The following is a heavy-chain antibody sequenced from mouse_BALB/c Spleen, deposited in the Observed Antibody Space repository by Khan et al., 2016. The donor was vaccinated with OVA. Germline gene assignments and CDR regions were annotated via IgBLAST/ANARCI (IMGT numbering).Heavy chain of an antibody. Sequence: VRLQQSGPELVKPGASVKMSCKASGYSFTNYIIHWVKQEPGQGLEWIGYINPHNDGAKYNEKFKGKATLTSDKSSSTAYMELSGLTAEDSAVYYGARDYGRSFWFAYWGQGTLVTVSA. CDR2: INPHNDGA. D-gene: IGHD1-1*01. J-gene: IGHJ3*01. CDR1: GYSFTNYI. V-gene: IGHV1S136*01. CDR3: ARDYGRSFWFAY.